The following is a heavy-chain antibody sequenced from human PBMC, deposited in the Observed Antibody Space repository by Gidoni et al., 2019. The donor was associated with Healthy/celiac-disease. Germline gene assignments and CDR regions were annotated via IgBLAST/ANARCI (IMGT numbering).Heavy chain of an antibody. D-gene: IGHD6-13*01. J-gene: IGHJ4*02. V-gene: IGHV4-39*07. Sequence: STYYNPSLKSRVTISVDTSKNQFSLKLSSVTAADTAVYYCARDMSQAAGIDYWGQGTLVTVSS. CDR2: ST. CDR3: ARDMSQAAGIDY.